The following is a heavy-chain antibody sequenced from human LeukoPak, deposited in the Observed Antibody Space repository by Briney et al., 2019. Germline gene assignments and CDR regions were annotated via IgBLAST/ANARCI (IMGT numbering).Heavy chain of an antibody. CDR3: AKTRWGGLPGHYYFDY. CDR2: ISGSGGST. D-gene: IGHD3-16*01. Sequence: GGSLRLSCAASGFTFSSYAMSWVRQAPGKGLELVSAISGSGGSTYYADSVKGRFTISRDNSKNTLYLQMNSLRAEDTAVYYCAKTRWGGLPGHYYFDYWGQGTLVTVSS. J-gene: IGHJ4*02. V-gene: IGHV3-23*01. CDR1: GFTFSSYA.